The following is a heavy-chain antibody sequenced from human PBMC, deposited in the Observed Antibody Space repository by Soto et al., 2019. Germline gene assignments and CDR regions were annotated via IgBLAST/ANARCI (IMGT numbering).Heavy chain of an antibody. V-gene: IGHV6-1*01. Sequence: KQSQTLSLTCAISGDSVSSNSAAWNWIRQSPSRGLEWLGRTYYRSKWYNDYAVSVKSRITINPDTSKNQFSLQLNSVTPEDTAVYYCARDLRLGYCSGGSCYSAYDAFDIWGQGTMVTVSS. J-gene: IGHJ3*02. CDR1: GDSVSSNSAA. CDR2: TYYRSKWYN. CDR3: ARDLRLGYCSGGSCYSAYDAFDI. D-gene: IGHD2-15*01.